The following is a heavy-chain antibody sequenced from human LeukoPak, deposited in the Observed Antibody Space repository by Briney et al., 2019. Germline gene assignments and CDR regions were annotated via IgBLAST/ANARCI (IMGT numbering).Heavy chain of an antibody. V-gene: IGHV4-34*01. CDR3: ARIGYCSGTSCYIGDGMDV. CDR1: GGSFSGYY. CDR2: INHSGST. D-gene: IGHD2-2*02. Sequence: SETLSLTCAVYGGSFSGYYWSWIRQPPGKGLEWIGEINHSGSTNYNPSLKSRVTISVDTSKNQFSLKLSSVTAADTAVYYCARIGYCSGTSCYIGDGMDVWGQGTTVTVSS. J-gene: IGHJ6*02.